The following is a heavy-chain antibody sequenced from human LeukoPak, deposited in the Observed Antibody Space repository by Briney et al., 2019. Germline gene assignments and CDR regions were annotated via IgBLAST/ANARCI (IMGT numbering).Heavy chain of an antibody. CDR3: AKRLRTRYNCYPDY. J-gene: IGHJ4*02. D-gene: IGHD4-17*01. Sequence: PGGSLRLSCAAPGFPFDDYCMSWVRQAPGKGLEWVSGINWYGGSTGYADSVKGRFTISRNNAKNSLYLQMNSLRAEDTALYYCAKRLRTRYNCYPDYWGQGTLVTVSS. CDR1: GFPFDDYC. V-gene: IGHV3-20*04. CDR2: INWYGGST.